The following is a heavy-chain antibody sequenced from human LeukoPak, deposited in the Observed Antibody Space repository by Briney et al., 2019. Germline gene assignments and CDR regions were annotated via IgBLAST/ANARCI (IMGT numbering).Heavy chain of an antibody. CDR1: GGSISSSSYY. D-gene: IGHD3-10*01. CDR3: ARGSDWGAFDI. V-gene: IGHV4-39*01. J-gene: IGHJ3*02. Sequence: SETLSLTCTVSGGSISSSSYYWGWIRQPPGKGLEWIGSIYYSGSTYYNPSLKSRVTISVDTSKNQFSLKLSPVTAADTAVYYCARGSDWGAFDIWGQGTMVTVSS. CDR2: IYYSGST.